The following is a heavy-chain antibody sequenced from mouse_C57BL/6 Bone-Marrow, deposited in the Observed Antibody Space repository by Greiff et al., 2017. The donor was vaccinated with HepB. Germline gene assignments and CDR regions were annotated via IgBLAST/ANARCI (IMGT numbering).Heavy chain of an antibody. CDR3: VSPYGYDDWYFDV. CDR1: GFSFNTYA. V-gene: IGHV10-1*01. D-gene: IGHD2-2*01. J-gene: IGHJ1*03. Sequence: EVKLVESGGGLVQPKGSLKLSCAASGFSFNTYAMNWVRQAPGKGLEWVARIRSKSNNYATYYADSVKDRFTISRDDSESMLYLQMNNLKTEDTAMYYCVSPYGYDDWYFDVWGTGTTVTVSS. CDR2: IRSKSNNYAT.